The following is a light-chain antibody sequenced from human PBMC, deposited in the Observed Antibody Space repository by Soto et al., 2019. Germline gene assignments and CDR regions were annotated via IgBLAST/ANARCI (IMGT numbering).Light chain of an antibody. CDR2: DVS. J-gene: IGLJ3*02. CDR3: CPYAGSYTLV. CDR1: SSDVGGYNF. Sequence: QSALTQPRSVSGSPGQSVTISCTGTSSDVGGYNFVSWYQHHPGKAPKLMIYDVSKRPSGVPDRFSGSKSGSTASLTISGLQAEDEADYYCCPYAGSYTLVFGGGTQLTVL. V-gene: IGLV2-11*01.